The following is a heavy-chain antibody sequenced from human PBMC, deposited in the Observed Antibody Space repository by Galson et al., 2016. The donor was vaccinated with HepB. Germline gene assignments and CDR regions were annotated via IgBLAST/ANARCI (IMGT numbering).Heavy chain of an antibody. CDR2: KFYRGST. V-gene: IGHV4-31*03. J-gene: IGHJ4*02. CDR1: GGSISSGGYY. Sequence: TLSLTCTVSGGSISSGGYYWGWIRQHPGRGLEWIGYKFYRGSTHYNPSLRSRITISADTSKNQFSLNLNSVTVAYSAVYFCARGKEFYFDSSGHTTVDYWGQGILVTVSS. D-gene: IGHD3-22*01. CDR3: ARGKEFYFDSSGHTTVDY.